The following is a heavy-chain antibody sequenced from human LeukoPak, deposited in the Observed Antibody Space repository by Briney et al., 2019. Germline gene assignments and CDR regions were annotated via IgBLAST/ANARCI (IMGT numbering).Heavy chain of an antibody. CDR2: ISYDGSNN. CDR1: GFTFSSHA. D-gene: IGHD6-19*01. V-gene: IGHV3-30-3*01. Sequence: GRSLRLSCAAPGFTFSSHAMHWVRQAPGKGLEWVAVISYDGSNNYYADSVKGRFTISRDNSKNTLYLQMNSLRAEDTAVYYCARVHSSGWYYFDYWGQGTLVTVSS. CDR3: ARVHSSGWYYFDY. J-gene: IGHJ4*02.